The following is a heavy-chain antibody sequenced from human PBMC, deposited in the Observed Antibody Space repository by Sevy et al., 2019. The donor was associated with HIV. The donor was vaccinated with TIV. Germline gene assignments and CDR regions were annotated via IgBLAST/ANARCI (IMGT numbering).Heavy chain of an antibody. CDR1: EGSISSTVYY. D-gene: IGHD6-25*01. Sequence: SETLSLTCTVSEGSISSTVYYWGWIRQPPGKGLEWIGGIYYSGSTYYNPSLKSRVTISVDTSKNQFSLKLTSVTAADTAVYYCARHEIAAAFRDYWGQGALVTVSS. CDR3: ARHEIAAAFRDY. CDR2: IYYSGST. J-gene: IGHJ4*02. V-gene: IGHV4-39*01.